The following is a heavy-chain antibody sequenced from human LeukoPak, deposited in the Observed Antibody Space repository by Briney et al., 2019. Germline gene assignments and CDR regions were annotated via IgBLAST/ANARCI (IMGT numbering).Heavy chain of an antibody. Sequence: SQTLSLTCTVSGGSISSGGYYWSWIRQHPGKGLEWIGYIYYSGSTYYNPSLKSRVTISVGTSKNQFSLKLSSVTAADTAVYYCARVGAVDYYGMDVWGQGTTVTVSS. CDR1: GGSISSGGYY. J-gene: IGHJ6*02. CDR2: IYYSGST. CDR3: ARVGAVDYYGMDV. D-gene: IGHD6-19*01. V-gene: IGHV4-31*03.